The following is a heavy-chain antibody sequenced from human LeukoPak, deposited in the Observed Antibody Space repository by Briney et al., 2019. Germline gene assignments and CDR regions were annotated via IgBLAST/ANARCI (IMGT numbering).Heavy chain of an antibody. J-gene: IGHJ5*02. CDR3: ARDEALAAAQTQDWFDP. CDR2: SITILGIA. Sequence: ASVKVSCKSSGGTFSSYAISWVRQAPGQGLEWMGRSITILGIANYAQKFQGRVTIIADKSTSTAYMELSSLRSEDTAVYYCARDEALAAAQTQDWFDPWGQGTLVTVSS. CDR1: GGTFSSYA. V-gene: IGHV1-69*04. D-gene: IGHD6-13*01.